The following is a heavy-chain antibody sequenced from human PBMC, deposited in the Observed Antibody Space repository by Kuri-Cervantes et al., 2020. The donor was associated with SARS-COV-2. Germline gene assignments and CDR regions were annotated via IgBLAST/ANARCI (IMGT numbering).Heavy chain of an antibody. J-gene: IGHJ4*02. V-gene: IGHV4-59*12. D-gene: IGHD2-2*02. CDR1: GDSSSGYY. CDR3: ARRDCSSTSCYTDY. CDR2: TYYSGIT. Sequence: ESLKISCSVSGDSSSGYYWNWIRQPPGKGLEWIGYTYYSGITNYNPSLKSRVTISVDTSKKQFSLKLGSVTAADTAVYYCARRDCSSTSCYTDYWGQGTLVTVSS.